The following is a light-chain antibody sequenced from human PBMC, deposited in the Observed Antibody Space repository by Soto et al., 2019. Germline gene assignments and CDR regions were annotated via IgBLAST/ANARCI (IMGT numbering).Light chain of an antibody. CDR1: SSNIGAGYD. J-gene: IGLJ1*01. Sequence: QSVLPQTPSVSGAPGQRVTISCTGRSSNIGAGYDVHWYQHLPGTAPKLLIYGTTNRPSGVPDRFSGSKSGISASLAITGLQAEDEADYYCHSYDSSLSASVFGAGTKVTVL. V-gene: IGLV1-40*01. CDR2: GTT. CDR3: HSYDSSLSASV.